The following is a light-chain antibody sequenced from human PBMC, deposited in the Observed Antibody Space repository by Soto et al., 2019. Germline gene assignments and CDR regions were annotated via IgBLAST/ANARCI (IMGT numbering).Light chain of an antibody. V-gene: IGKV1-39*01. CDR2: AAS. Sequence: DIKVTHSPSSLSASVEDRVTITCRASHYISYYLNLYQQKPGKAPKLLISAASSLQSGVPSRFSGSGSGTDFTLTICSLQPEDFATYYCQQSYSTSWTFGQGAKVDI. J-gene: IGKJ1*01. CDR1: HYISYY. CDR3: QQSYSTSWT.